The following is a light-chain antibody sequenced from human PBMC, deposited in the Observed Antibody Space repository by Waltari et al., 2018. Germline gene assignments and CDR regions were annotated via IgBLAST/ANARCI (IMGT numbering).Light chain of an antibody. V-gene: IGLV1-47*01. CDR2: KDN. Sequence: QSVLTQPPSASGTPGQRVTISCSGTSSNIGRNYVFWFHQLPGTAPKVLIYKDNQRPSGVPDRFPGSKSGTSASLAISGLRSEDEAVYYWATWDDSLSGYVFGSGTKVAVL. J-gene: IGLJ1*01. CDR1: SSNIGRNY. CDR3: ATWDDSLSGYV.